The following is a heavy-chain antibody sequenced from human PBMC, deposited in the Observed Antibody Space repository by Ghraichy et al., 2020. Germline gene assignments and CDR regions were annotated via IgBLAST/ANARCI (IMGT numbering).Heavy chain of an antibody. V-gene: IGHV3-74*01. Sequence: GGSLRLSCAASGFTFSSYWMHWVRQAPGKGLVWVLRINSDGGSTTYADSVKGRFTISKDNAKNMLYLQMNSLRAEDTAVYYCVKDLVGGGFGAYGMDVWGQGTTVTVSS. CDR2: INSDGGST. CDR3: VKDLVGGGFGAYGMDV. J-gene: IGHJ6*02. D-gene: IGHD2-21*01. CDR1: GFTFSSYW.